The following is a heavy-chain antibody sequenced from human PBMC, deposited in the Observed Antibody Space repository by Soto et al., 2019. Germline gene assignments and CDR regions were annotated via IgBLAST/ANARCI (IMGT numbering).Heavy chain of an antibody. J-gene: IGHJ4*02. D-gene: IGHD1-26*01. CDR2: ILYDESDQ. CDR1: GFTFSDYT. V-gene: IGHV3-30*18. CDR3: AKDGTHLWSKQYYFDS. Sequence: QVQLVESGGGVVQPGRSVRLSCSASGFTFSDYTMHWVRQAPGRGLEWVAIILYDESDQYYSDSVKGRFTISRDNSKNTLYLQMHSLTTEDTAVYYCAKDGTHLWSKQYYFDSWGQGALVTVSS.